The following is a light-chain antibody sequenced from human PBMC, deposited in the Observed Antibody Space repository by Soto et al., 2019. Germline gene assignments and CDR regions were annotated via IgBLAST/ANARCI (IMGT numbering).Light chain of an antibody. J-gene: IGKJ2*01. CDR3: QEYNSSPYT. CDR2: GAS. CDR1: QSVGSSY. Sequence: EIVLTQSPGTLSLSPGERATLSCRASQSVGSSYLAWYQQKPGQAPRLLIYGASSRATGIPDTFSGSGSETDFTLTINRLEPEDFAVYYCQEYNSSPYTFGQGTKLEIK. V-gene: IGKV3-20*01.